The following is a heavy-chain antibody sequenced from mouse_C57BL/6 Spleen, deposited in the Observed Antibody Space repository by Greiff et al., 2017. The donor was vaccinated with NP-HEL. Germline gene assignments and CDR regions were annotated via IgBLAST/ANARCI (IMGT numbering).Heavy chain of an antibody. CDR1: GFTFSSYA. V-gene: IGHV5-4*03. CDR3: ARALYDYDGDYYAMDY. J-gene: IGHJ4*01. D-gene: IGHD2-4*01. Sequence: DVKLVESGGGLVKPGGSLKLSCAASGFTFSSYAMSWVRQTPEKRLEWVATISDGGSYTYYPDNVKGRFTISRDNAKNNLYLQMSHLKSEDTAMYYCARALYDYDGDYYAMDYWGQGTSVTVSS. CDR2: ISDGGSYT.